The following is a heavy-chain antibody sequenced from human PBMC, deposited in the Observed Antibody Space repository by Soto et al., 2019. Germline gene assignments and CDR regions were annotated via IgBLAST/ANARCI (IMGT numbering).Heavy chain of an antibody. J-gene: IGHJ6*02. Sequence: PSETLSLTCAVYGGSFSGYYWSWIRQPPGKGLEWIGEINHSGSTNYNPSLKSRVTISVDTSKNQFSLKLSSATAADTAVYYCARVPKLRFLEWLPADYYYYGMDVWGQGTTVTVSS. V-gene: IGHV4-34*01. CDR2: INHSGST. CDR1: GGSFSGYY. D-gene: IGHD3-3*01. CDR3: ARVPKLRFLEWLPADYYYYGMDV.